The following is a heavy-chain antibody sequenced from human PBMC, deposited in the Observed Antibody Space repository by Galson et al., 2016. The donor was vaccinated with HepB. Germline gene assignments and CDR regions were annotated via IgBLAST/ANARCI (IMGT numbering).Heavy chain of an antibody. V-gene: IGHV3-74*01. D-gene: IGHD6-13*01. CDR2: ISGDGSST. Sequence: SLRLSCAASGFTFSNHWMHWVRQAPGKGLVWVSRISGDGSSTSYADSVKGRFTISRDNAKNTMYLQMKSLSAEDTAVYYCARGPYSSNFYVCDYWGQGTLVTVSS. CDR3: ARGPYSSNFYVCDY. J-gene: IGHJ4*02. CDR1: GFTFSNHW.